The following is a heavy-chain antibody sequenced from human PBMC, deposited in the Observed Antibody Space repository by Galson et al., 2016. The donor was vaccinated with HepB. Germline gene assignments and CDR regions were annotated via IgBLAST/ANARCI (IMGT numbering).Heavy chain of an antibody. CDR1: GFTFSSYA. CDR3: AKAGYQLPTRTPWFDP. Sequence: SLRLSCAASGFTFSSYAMSWARQAPGKGLEWVSTISGSGGSTYYADSVKGRFTISRDNSKNTLYLQMNSLRAEDTAVYYCAKAGYQLPTRTPWFDPWGQGTLVTVSS. CDR2: ISGSGGST. J-gene: IGHJ5*02. V-gene: IGHV3-23*01. D-gene: IGHD2-2*01.